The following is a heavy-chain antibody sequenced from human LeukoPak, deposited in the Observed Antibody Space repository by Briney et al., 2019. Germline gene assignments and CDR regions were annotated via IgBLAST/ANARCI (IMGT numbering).Heavy chain of an antibody. D-gene: IGHD2-15*01. Sequence: SETLSLTCAAYGGSFSGYYWSWIRQPPGKGLEWIGEINHSGSTNYNPSLKSRVTVSVDTSKNQFSLKLSSVTAADTAVYYCARGGYCSGGSCYFLGNYYYYGMDVWGQGTTVTVSS. CDR3: ARGGYCSGGSCYFLGNYYYYGMDV. J-gene: IGHJ6*02. V-gene: IGHV4-34*01. CDR2: INHSGST. CDR1: GGSFSGYY.